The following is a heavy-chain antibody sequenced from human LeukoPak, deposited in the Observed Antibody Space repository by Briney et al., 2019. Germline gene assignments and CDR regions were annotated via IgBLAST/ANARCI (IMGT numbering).Heavy chain of an antibody. CDR2: IRYDGSNE. CDR3: ARRAAPNWYFDL. J-gene: IGHJ2*01. CDR1: GFTFSTYG. Sequence: PGGSLRLSCAASGFTFSTYGMHWVRQAPGKGPEWVAFIRYDGSNEYYADAVKGRFTISKDNSNNTLYLQMNSLRSEDTAMYYCARRAAPNWYFDLWGRGTLVTVSS. D-gene: IGHD6-13*01. V-gene: IGHV3-30*02.